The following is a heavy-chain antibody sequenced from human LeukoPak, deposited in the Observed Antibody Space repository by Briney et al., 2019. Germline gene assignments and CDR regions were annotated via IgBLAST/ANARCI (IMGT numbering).Heavy chain of an antibody. J-gene: IGHJ4*02. CDR1: GYTFTGFY. CDR2: INPNSGGT. Sequence: ASVKVSCKASGYTFTGFYMHWVRQAPGQGLEWMGWINPNSGGTNYAQKFQGRVTMTRDTSISTACMELSRLRSDDTAVYYCARDLTPSFGGEGYFDYWGQGTLVTVSS. V-gene: IGHV1-2*02. CDR3: ARDLTPSFGGEGYFDY. D-gene: IGHD3-10*01.